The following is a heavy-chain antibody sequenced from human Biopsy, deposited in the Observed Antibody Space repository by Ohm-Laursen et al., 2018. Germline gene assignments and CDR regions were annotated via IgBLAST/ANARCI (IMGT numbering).Heavy chain of an antibody. CDR3: AREDEGLLRALDL. Sequence: GTLSLTCTVSGASMTGYFWTWVRQPAGKGLEWIGHIYTIGDTTYNPSLESRVTMSLDTSKNQFSLKMTSLTAAGTAVYFCAREDEGLLRALDLWGQGTMVTVS. J-gene: IGHJ3*01. CDR2: IYTIGDT. V-gene: IGHV4-4*07. CDR1: GASMTGYF. D-gene: IGHD3-3*01.